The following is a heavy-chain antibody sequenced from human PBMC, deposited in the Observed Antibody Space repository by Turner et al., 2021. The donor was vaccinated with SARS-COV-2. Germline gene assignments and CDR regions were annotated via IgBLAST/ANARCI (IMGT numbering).Heavy chain of an antibody. CDR2: IYYRGST. CDR1: GDSISSYY. J-gene: IGHJ5*02. CDR3: ARETVNNWVDP. V-gene: IGHV4-59*01. Sequence: QVQLQESGPGLVKPSETLSLTCTVSGDSISSYYWSWIRQPPGKGLEWIGYIYYRGSTNYNPSLKSRVTISVDTSKNQFSLKLTSVTAADTAIYYCARETVNNWVDPWGQGTLVTVSS. D-gene: IGHD2-21*02.